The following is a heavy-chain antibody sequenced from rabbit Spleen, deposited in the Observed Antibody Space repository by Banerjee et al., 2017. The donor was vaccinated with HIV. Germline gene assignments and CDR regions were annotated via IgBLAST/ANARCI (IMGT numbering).Heavy chain of an antibody. CDR1: GFSFSSSYW. V-gene: IGHV1S45*01. J-gene: IGHJ3*01. D-gene: IGHD6-1*01. CDR2: IDACSSGNT. CDR3: ARVGYTDGDGGYGYSKWDL. Sequence: QEQLEESGGDLVKPEGSMTLSCTASGFSFSSSYWICWVRQAPGKGPEWIACIDACSSGNTYDVSWAKGRFTISKTSSTTVTLQMTSLTAADTATYFCARVGYTDGDGGYGYSKWDLWGQGTLVTVS.